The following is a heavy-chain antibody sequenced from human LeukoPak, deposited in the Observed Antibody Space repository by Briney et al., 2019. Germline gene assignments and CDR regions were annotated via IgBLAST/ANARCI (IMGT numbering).Heavy chain of an antibody. Sequence: GGSLRLSCAASGFTFSSYSMNWVRQAPGKGLEWVSSISSSSSYIYYADSVKGRFTISRDNAENSLYLQMNSLRAEDTAVYYCASRTGGWGPTWDVWGQGTTVTVSS. V-gene: IGHV3-21*01. J-gene: IGHJ6*02. CDR2: ISSSSSYI. CDR3: ASRTGGWGPTWDV. D-gene: IGHD6-19*01. CDR1: GFTFSSYS.